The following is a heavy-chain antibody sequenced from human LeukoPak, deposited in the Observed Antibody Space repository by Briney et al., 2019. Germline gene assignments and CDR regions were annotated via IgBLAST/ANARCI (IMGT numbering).Heavy chain of an antibody. CDR2: ISGSGGST. V-gene: IGHV3-23*01. J-gene: IGHJ5*02. CDR3: AKRIDDYVWGSYGP. Sequence: GGSLRLSCAASGFTFGSYAMSWVRQAPGKGLEWVSAISGSGGSTYYADSVRGRFTISRDNSKNTQYLQMNSLRAEDTAVYYCAKRIDDYVWGSYGPWGQGTLVTVSS. D-gene: IGHD3-16*01. CDR1: GFTFGSYA.